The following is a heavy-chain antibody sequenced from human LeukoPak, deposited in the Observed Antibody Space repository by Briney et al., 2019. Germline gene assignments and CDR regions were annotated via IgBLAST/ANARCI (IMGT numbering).Heavy chain of an antibody. CDR2: IYHSGST. CDR3: ASTAIDPYDFWSGFYFDD. D-gene: IGHD3-3*01. V-gene: IGHV4-38-2*01. Sequence: SETLSLTCAVSGYFLSSGYYWGWIRQPPGKGLEWIGSIYHSGSTYYNPSLKRRVTISVDTSKNQFSLKLSSVTVADTAVYYCASTAIDPYDFWSGFYFDDWGQVALVS. CDR1: GYFLSSGYY. J-gene: IGHJ4*02.